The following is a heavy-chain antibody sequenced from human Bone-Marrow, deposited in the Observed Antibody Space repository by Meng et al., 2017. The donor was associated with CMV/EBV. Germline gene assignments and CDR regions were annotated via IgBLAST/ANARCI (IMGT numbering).Heavy chain of an antibody. V-gene: IGHV3-13*01. CDR2: IGTAGDT. CDR1: GFTFSSYD. CDR3: ARGDLAYCSSTSCHYGMDV. D-gene: IGHD2-2*01. Sequence: GGSLRLSCAASGFTFSSYDMHWVRQATGKGLEWVSAIGTAGDTYYPGSVKGRFTISRENAKNSLYLQMNSLRAGDTAVYYCARGDLAYCSSTSCHYGMDVWGQGPTVTVSS. J-gene: IGHJ6*02.